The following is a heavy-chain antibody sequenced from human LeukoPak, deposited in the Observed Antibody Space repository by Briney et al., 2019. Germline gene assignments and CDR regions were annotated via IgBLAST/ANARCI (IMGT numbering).Heavy chain of an antibody. CDR3: AKVLPGQLSYLHY. CDR1: GFTFSSYG. D-gene: IGHD3-16*02. V-gene: IGHV3-23*01. CDR2: ISGSGGST. Sequence: GGSLRLSCAASGFTFSSYGMSWVRQAPGKGLEWVSAISGSGGSTYYADSVKGRFTISRDNSENTLYLQMSSLRVEDSAVYYCAKVLPGQLSYLHYWGQGTLVTVSS. J-gene: IGHJ4*02.